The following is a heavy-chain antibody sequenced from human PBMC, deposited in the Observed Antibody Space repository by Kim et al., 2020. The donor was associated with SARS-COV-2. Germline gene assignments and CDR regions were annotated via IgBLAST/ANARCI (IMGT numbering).Heavy chain of an antibody. V-gene: IGHV1-24*01. J-gene: IGHJ6*02. CDR3: ATEGAYSSGSHRGMDV. CDR1: GYTLTELS. CDR2: FDPEDGET. Sequence: ASVKVSCKVSGYTLTELSMHWVRQAPGKGLEWMGGFDPEDGETIYAQKFQGRVTMTEDTSTDTAYMELSSLRSEDTAVYYCATEGAYSSGSHRGMDVWGQGTTVTVSS. D-gene: IGHD6-19*01.